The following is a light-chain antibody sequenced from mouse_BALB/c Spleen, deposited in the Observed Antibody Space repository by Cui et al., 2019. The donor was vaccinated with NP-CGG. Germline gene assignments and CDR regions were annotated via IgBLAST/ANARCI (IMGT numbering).Light chain of an antibody. CDR2: GTN. V-gene: IGLV1*01. J-gene: IGLJ1*01. Sequence: QAVVTQASAIITSTGETVILTCCSSTGAVTTSNYANWVQEKPDHLFTGLIGGTNNRVPGVPARFSGSLIGDKAALTITGAQTEDEAIYFCALWYSNHWVFGGGTKLTVL. CDR1: TGAVTTSNY. CDR3: ALWYSNHWV.